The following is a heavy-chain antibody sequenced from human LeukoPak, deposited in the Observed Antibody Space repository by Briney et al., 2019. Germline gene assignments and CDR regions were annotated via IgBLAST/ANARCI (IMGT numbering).Heavy chain of an antibody. Sequence: SETLSLTCTVSGGSISSYYWSWIRQPPGRRLEWIGYTSYSGSTDYNPSLRRRVTMSVDTSKNQVSLKLSSVTAADTAVYYCGRRTSYDTLTGYTYWYFDLWGRGTLVTVSS. CDR3: GRRTSYDTLTGYTYWYFDL. D-gene: IGHD3-9*01. CDR1: GGSISSYY. CDR2: TSYSGST. V-gene: IGHV4-59*01. J-gene: IGHJ2*01.